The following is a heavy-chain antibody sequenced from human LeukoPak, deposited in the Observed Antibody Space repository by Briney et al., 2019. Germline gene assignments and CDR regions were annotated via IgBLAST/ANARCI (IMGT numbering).Heavy chain of an antibody. CDR1: GYSISSGYY. CDR3: ARGRYGDYVDY. CDR2: IYHSGST. D-gene: IGHD4-17*01. V-gene: IGHV4-38-2*01. J-gene: IGHJ4*02. Sequence: KPSETLSLTCAVSGYSISSGYYWGWIRQPPGKGLEWIGSIYHSGSTYYNPSLESRVTISVDTSKNQFSLKLSSVTAADTAVYYCARGRYGDYVDYWGQGTLVTVSS.